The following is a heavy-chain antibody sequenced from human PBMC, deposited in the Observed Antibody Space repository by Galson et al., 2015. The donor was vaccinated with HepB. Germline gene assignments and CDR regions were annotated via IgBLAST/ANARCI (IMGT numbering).Heavy chain of an antibody. CDR3: ARQYDTSGYYAY. CDR2: IIPLFGTA. V-gene: IGHV1-69*13. D-gene: IGHD3-22*01. Sequence: SVKVSCKASGVTFSSYAISWLRQAPGQGLEWMGGIIPLFGTANYAQKLPGRVTITADESTSTTYMELSSLRSEDTALYYCARQYDTSGYYAYWGQGTLVTVSS. CDR1: GVTFSSYA. J-gene: IGHJ4*02.